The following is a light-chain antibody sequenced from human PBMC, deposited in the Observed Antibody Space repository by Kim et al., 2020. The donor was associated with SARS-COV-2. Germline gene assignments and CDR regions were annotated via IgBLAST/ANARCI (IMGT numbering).Light chain of an antibody. J-gene: IGKJ2*01. CDR3: QQYAGSPYA. CDR2: GAS. Sequence: LSPGERATLSCRASQTLRNNYLAWYQQKPGQAPRLLIYGASYRATGIPDRFSGSGSGTDFTLTISRLEPEDFAVYFCQQYAGSPYAFGQGTKLEIK. V-gene: IGKV3-20*01. CDR1: QTLRNNY.